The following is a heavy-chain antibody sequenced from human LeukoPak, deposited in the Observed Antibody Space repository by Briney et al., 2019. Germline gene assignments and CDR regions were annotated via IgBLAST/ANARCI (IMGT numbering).Heavy chain of an antibody. CDR1: GFTFSSYE. J-gene: IGHJ4*02. V-gene: IGHV3-48*03. D-gene: IGHD6-19*01. CDR3: ARDVIVAGYLYFDY. CDR2: ISSSGSTI. Sequence: PGGSLRLSCAASGFTFSSYEMNWVRQAPGKGLEWVSYISSSGSTIYYADSVKGRFTISRDNAKNSLYLQMNSLRAEDTAVYYCARDVIVAGYLYFDYWGQGTLVTVSS.